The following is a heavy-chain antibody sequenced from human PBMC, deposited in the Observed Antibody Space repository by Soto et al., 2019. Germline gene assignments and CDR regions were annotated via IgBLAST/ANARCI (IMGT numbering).Heavy chain of an antibody. CDR1: GFTFSSYW. Sequence: GGSLRLACAASGFTFSSYWMSWVRQAPGKGLEWVANIKQDGSEKYYVDSVKGRFTISRDNAKNSLYLQMNSLRAEDTAVYYCASNIANYDFVLGPFDYWGQGTLVTVPS. J-gene: IGHJ4*02. D-gene: IGHD3-3*01. CDR3: ASNIANYDFVLGPFDY. V-gene: IGHV3-7*03. CDR2: IKQDGSEK.